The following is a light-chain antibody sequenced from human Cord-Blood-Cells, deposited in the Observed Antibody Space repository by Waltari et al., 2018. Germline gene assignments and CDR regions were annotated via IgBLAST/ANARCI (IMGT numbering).Light chain of an antibody. Sequence: ETVLTQSPGTLSLSPGERATLSCRASQSVSSSYLAWYQQKPGHAPRLLIYGASSRATCIPDRFSGSGSGTDFTLTSSRLEPEDFAVYYCQQYGSSPWTFGQGTKVEIK. CDR3: QQYGSSPWT. V-gene: IGKV3-20*01. CDR2: GAS. J-gene: IGKJ1*01. CDR1: QSVSSSY.